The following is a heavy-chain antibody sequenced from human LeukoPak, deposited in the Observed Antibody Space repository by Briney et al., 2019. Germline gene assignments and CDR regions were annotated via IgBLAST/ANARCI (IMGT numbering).Heavy chain of an antibody. CDR3: TRIGDGYPY. D-gene: IGHD5-24*01. V-gene: IGHV1-2*02. CDR2: IKADSGDT. Sequence: ASVKVSCEASGYIFTAYYLHWVRQAPGQGPEWMGWIKADSGDTNYARKFQGRVTMTRDTSITTVYMELSSLTSDDTAVYYCTRIGDGYPYWGQGSLVTVSS. CDR1: GYIFTAYY. J-gene: IGHJ4*02.